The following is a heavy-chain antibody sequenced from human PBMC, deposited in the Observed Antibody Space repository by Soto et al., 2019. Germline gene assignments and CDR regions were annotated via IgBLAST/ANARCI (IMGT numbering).Heavy chain of an antibody. CDR1: GGTFSSYT. CDR3: VVVGYCSSTSCYRLNPWAFDI. J-gene: IGHJ3*02. CDR2: IIPILGIA. Sequence: GASVKVSCKASGGTFSSYTISWVRQAPGQGLEWMGRIIPILGIANYAQKFQGRVTITADKSTSTAYMELSSLRSEDTAVYYCVVVGYCSSTSCYRLNPWAFDIWGQGTMVTVSS. D-gene: IGHD2-2*03. V-gene: IGHV1-69*02.